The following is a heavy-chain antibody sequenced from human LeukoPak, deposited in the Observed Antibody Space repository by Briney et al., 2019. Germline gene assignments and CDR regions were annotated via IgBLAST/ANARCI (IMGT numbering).Heavy chain of an antibody. Sequence: GGSLRLSCAASGFTFSSYWMHWVRQAPGKGLVWVSRINSDGSSTSYADSVKGRFTISRDNAKNTLYLQMNSLRAEDTAVYYCARDGGYSGYGNWFDPWGQGTLVTVSS. J-gene: IGHJ5*02. CDR2: INSDGSST. D-gene: IGHD5-12*01. CDR3: ARDGGYSGYGNWFDP. V-gene: IGHV3-74*01. CDR1: GFTFSSYW.